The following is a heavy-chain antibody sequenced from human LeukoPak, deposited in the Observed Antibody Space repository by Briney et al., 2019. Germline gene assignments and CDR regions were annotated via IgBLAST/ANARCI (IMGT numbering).Heavy chain of an antibody. V-gene: IGHV4-59*01. J-gene: IGHJ4*02. CDR1: GGSISSYY. Sequence: SETLSLTCTVSGGSISSYYWSWIRQPPGKGLEWIGYIYYSGSTNYNPSLKSRVTISVDTSKNQFSLKLSSVTAADTAVYYCARTGPSHYYDRSGYLDYWGQGTLVTVSS. D-gene: IGHD3-22*01. CDR2: IYYSGST. CDR3: ARTGPSHYYDRSGYLDY.